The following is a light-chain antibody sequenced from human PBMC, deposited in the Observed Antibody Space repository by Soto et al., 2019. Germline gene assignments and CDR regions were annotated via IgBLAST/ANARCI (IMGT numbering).Light chain of an antibody. CDR3: QSYDSSYVV. Sequence: NFMLTQPHSVSESPGKTVTISCTRSSGSIASNYVQWYQQRPGSAPTTVIYEDNQRPSGVPDRFSGSIDSSSNSVSLTISGRKTEDEADYYCQSYDSSYVVFGGGTKLTVL. J-gene: IGLJ2*01. CDR1: SGSIASNY. CDR2: EDN. V-gene: IGLV6-57*04.